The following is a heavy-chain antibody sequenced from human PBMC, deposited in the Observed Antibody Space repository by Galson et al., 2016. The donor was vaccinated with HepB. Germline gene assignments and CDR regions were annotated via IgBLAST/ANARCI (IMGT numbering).Heavy chain of an antibody. J-gene: IGHJ4*02. CDR1: GFNVSSNY. Sequence: SLRLSCAASGFNVSSNYMSWVRQAPGKGLEWVSVIYSDGTTYNADSVKGRFIISRDNSKNTLYLQMNSLGPEDTAVYYCAKGGHSGTYDVGYYDFWGQGTLVTVSS. D-gene: IGHD3-22*01. CDR3: AKGGHSGTYDVGYYDF. V-gene: IGHV3-53*01. CDR2: IYSDGTT.